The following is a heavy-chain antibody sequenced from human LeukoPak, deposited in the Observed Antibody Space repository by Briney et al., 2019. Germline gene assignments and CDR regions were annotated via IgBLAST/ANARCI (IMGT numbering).Heavy chain of an antibody. CDR2: MNPNSGNT. D-gene: IGHD3-22*01. CDR1: GYTFTSYD. V-gene: IGHV1-8*01. CDR3: ARGLGYYDGSGYPEGY. J-gene: IGHJ4*02. Sequence: ASVKVSCKASGYTFTSYDINWVRQATGQGLEWMGWMNPNSGNTGYAQKFQGRVTMTRNTSISTAYMELSSLRSEDTAVYYCARGLGYYDGSGYPEGYWGQGTLVTVSS.